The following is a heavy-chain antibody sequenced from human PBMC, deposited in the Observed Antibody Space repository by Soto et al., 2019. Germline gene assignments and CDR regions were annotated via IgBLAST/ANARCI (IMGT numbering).Heavy chain of an antibody. CDR2: ISAYNGNT. CDR1: VYTLTSYG. D-gene: IGHD3-3*01. V-gene: IGHV1-18*01. J-gene: IGHJ5*02. CDR3: ARDRELPLLEWLSPEPNWFDP. Sequence: SGKVCCKAPVYTLTSYGISLVRQAPGQGLEWMGWISAYNGNTNYAQKLQGRVTMTTDTSTSTAYMELRSLRSDDTAVYYCARDRELPLLEWLSPEPNWFDPWGQGTLVTVPS.